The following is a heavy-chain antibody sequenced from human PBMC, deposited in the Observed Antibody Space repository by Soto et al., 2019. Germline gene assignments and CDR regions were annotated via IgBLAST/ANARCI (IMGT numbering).Heavy chain of an antibody. V-gene: IGHV1-69*02. Sequence: QVQLVQSGAEVKKPGSSVKVSCKASGVTFSSYTISWVRQAPGQGLEWMGRIIPILGIANYAQKFQGRVTITADKSTMTAYMELSSLRSADTSVYYCARSGYCTNGVCLRYYFESWGQGTMVTVSS. J-gene: IGHJ4*02. CDR1: GVTFSSYT. CDR3: ARSGYCTNGVCLRYYFES. CDR2: IIPILGIA. D-gene: IGHD2-8*01.